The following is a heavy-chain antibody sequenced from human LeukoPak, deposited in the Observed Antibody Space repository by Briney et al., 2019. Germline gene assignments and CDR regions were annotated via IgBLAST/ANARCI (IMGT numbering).Heavy chain of an antibody. V-gene: IGHV4-61*02. D-gene: IGHD3-3*01. CDR2: IYTSGST. J-gene: IGHJ3*02. CDR1: GGSINSGNYD. CDR3: ARGASYDSDDAFDI. Sequence: PSETLSLTCTVSGGSINSGNYDWSWIRQPAGKGLEWIGRIYTSGSTNSHPSLRTRVTISVDTSRNQFSLKLSPVTAADTAVYYCARGASYDSDDAFDIWGQGTMVTVSS.